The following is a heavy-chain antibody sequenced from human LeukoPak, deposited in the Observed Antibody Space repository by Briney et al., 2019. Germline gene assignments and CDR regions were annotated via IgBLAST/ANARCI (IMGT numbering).Heavy chain of an antibody. J-gene: IGHJ6*03. CDR2: IYSGGST. CDR3: ARGDIASYYYSLEV. CDR1: EFPVSSNY. Sequence: PGGSLRLPCAASEFPVSSNYMTWVRQAPGKGLEWVSVIYSGGSTYYADSVKGRFTISRDDSKNTLYLQMNSLRGEDTAVYYCARGDIASYYYSLEVWGTGTTVIISS. D-gene: IGHD5-12*01. V-gene: IGHV3-53*01.